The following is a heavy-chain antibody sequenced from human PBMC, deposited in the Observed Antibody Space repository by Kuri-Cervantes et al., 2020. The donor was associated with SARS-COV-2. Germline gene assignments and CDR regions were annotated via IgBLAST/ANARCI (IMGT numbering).Heavy chain of an antibody. J-gene: IGHJ6*02. Sequence: GESLKISCAASGFTFSNYSMNWVRQAPGKGLEWVSYSGSSSSIIYYAGSMKGRFTISRDNAKNSLSLQMNSLRAEDTAVYYCARERYYSGHYGMDVWGQGTTVTVSS. CDR1: GFTFSNYS. V-gene: IGHV3-48*01. D-gene: IGHD3-10*01. CDR2: SGSSSSII. CDR3: ARERYYSGHYGMDV.